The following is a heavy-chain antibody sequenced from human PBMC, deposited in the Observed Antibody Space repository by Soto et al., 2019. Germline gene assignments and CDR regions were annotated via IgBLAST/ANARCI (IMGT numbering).Heavy chain of an antibody. CDR2: ISGYNGNT. CDR1: GYTFTNYC. V-gene: IGHV1-18*04. Sequence: ASVKVSCKASGYTFTNYCISWVRQAPGQGPEWMGWISGYNGNTKYARKVQGRVTLNTDTSASTAYMDLRGLRSDDTAVYYCARGGSSWSAEYYEHWGQGTLVTVSS. J-gene: IGHJ1*01. D-gene: IGHD6-13*01. CDR3: ARGGSSWSAEYYEH.